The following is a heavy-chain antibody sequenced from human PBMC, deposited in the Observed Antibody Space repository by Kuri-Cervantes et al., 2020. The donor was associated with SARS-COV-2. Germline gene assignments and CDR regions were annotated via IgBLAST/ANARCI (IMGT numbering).Heavy chain of an antibody. CDR2: IRSKDKNYAT. CDR1: GFTFSGAG. J-gene: IGHJ4*02. Sequence: GESLKISCVASGFTFSGAGMHWVRQASGKGLEWVGRIRSKDKNYATAYAASLKGRFTISRDDAKNTAYLQMNSLETEDTAVYYCARLAMVRGMYYFDYWGQGTLVTVSS. CDR3: ARLAMVRGMYYFDY. D-gene: IGHD3-10*01. V-gene: IGHV3-73*01.